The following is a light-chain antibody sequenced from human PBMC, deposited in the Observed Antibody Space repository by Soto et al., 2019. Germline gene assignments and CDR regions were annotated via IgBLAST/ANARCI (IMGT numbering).Light chain of an antibody. Sequence: QSALTQPASVSVSPGQSITISCTGTSSDVGSYNLVSWYQQHPGKAPKLMIYEGSKRPSGVSNRFSGSKSGNTASLTLSGLQAEDEADYYCCSYAGSSTGVVFGGGTKLTVL. CDR2: EGS. J-gene: IGLJ2*01. CDR1: SSDVGSYNL. V-gene: IGLV2-23*01. CDR3: CSYAGSSTGVV.